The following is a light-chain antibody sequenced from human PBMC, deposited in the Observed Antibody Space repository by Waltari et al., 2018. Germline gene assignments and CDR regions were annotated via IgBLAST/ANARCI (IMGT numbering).Light chain of an antibody. CDR1: SSDVGGYNY. V-gene: IGLV2-14*03. CDR3: SSYTSSSTLV. J-gene: IGLJ2*01. CDR2: DVS. Sequence: QSALTQPASVSGSPGQSITIPCTGTSSDVGGYNYVSWYQQHPGKAPKLIIYDVSNRPSGVSYRFSGSKAGNTAYLTISGLQAEDEADYYCSSYTSSSTLVFGGGTKLTVL.